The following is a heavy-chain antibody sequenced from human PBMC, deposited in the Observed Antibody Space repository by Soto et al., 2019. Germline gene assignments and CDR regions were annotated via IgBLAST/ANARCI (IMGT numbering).Heavy chain of an antibody. V-gene: IGHV1-69*13. CDR2: IIPIFGTA. CDR3: ARDIGRGWYKS. J-gene: IGHJ4*02. Sequence: ASLNVAFKASGGTFRSYSISLFLQSPGQGLEWMGWIIPIFGTANYAKNFQGRVTIAADESTNTAYMELSSLRSEDTAVYYCARDIGRGWYKSRGTGNLVTVS. D-gene: IGHD6-19*01. CDR1: GGTFRSYS.